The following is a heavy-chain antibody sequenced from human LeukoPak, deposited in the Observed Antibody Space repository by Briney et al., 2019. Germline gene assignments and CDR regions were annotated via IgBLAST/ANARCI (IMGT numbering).Heavy chain of an antibody. CDR2: LSTSGAAT. Sequence: GGSLRLSCAASGFTFSSFSMNWVRQAPGKGLEWVSTLSTSGAATYYADSVKGRFTISRDNAKDTVYLQMNSLRAEDTAVYYCARVSIGWYSFDYWGQGTLVTVSS. D-gene: IGHD6-19*01. J-gene: IGHJ4*02. CDR1: GFTFSSFS. CDR3: ARVSIGWYSFDY. V-gene: IGHV3-21*01.